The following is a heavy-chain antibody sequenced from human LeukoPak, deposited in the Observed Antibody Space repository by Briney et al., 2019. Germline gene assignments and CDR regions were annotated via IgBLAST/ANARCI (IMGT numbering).Heavy chain of an antibody. CDR2: INHSGST. CDR3: ARIGVATDSVDY. D-gene: IGHD5-12*01. Sequence: SETLSLTCAVYGGSFSGYYWSWIRQPPGKGVEWFVEINHSGSTNYNPSLKSRVTISVDTSKNQFSLKLSSVTAADTAVYYCARIGVATDSVDYWGQRSLVTLSS. CDR1: GGSFSGYY. J-gene: IGHJ4*02. V-gene: IGHV4-34*01.